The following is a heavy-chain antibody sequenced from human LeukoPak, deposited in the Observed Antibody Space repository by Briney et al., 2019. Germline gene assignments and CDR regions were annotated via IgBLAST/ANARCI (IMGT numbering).Heavy chain of an antibody. CDR3: AKDIGERGYKDF. Sequence: HPGGSLRLSCATSGFTFKDYGMHWVRQAPGKGLEWVSLISGDGGTTFYADSVKGRFTISRDNNKNSLYLQMNSLRTEDTAFYYCAKDIGERGYKDFWGQGTLVTVSS. CDR1: GFTFKDYG. V-gene: IGHV3-43*02. D-gene: IGHD5-18*01. J-gene: IGHJ4*02. CDR2: ISGDGGTT.